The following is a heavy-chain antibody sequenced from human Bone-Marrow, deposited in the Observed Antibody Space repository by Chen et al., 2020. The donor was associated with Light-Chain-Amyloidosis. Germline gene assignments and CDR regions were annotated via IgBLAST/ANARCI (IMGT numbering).Heavy chain of an antibody. D-gene: IGHD3-3*01. CDR3: ARDIGVGSGYSEY. Sequence: QVQLVKSGGRLVKPGGSLRLFCAASGFTFSDYYMTWIRQAPGKGLEWVSYISSRTGHTDYADSVKGRFTISRDNAKNLLYLQMNSLRVEDTAVYYCARDIGVGSGYSEYWGQGTVVTVSS. V-gene: IGHV3-11*06. CDR2: ISSRTGHT. CDR1: GFTFSDYY. J-gene: IGHJ4*02.